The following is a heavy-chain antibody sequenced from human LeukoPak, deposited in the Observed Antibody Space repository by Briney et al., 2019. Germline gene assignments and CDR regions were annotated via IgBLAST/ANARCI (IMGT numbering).Heavy chain of an antibody. CDR1: GFSYRRYW. J-gene: IGHJ3*02. CDR2: LNGDGSST. Sequence: GGSLRLSCAASGFSYRRYWMHWVHQAPRKGLVWVSRLNGDGSSTSYLAAVRGRLPISSDNTKNTLYLHMNSLRAEDAGVYYCARERWNSEAFDIWGQGTVVTVCS. V-gene: IGHV3-74*01. D-gene: IGHD1-7*01. CDR3: ARERWNSEAFDI.